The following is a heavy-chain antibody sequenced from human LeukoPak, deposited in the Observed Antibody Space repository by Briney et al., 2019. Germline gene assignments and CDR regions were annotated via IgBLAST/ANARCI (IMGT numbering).Heavy chain of an antibody. D-gene: IGHD3-22*01. Sequence: ASVKVSCKASGYTFSDYGISWVRQAPGQGLEWMGWISTYNGNTNYAQKLQGRVAMTTDTSTSAAYMELRRLRSDDTAVYYCARDCDRSGYYCYWGQGTLVTVSS. V-gene: IGHV1-18*01. CDR2: ISTYNGNT. CDR1: GYTFSDYG. CDR3: ARDCDRSGYYCY. J-gene: IGHJ4*02.